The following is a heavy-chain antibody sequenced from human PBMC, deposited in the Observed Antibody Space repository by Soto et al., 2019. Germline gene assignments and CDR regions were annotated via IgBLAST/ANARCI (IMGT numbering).Heavy chain of an antibody. J-gene: IGHJ4*02. V-gene: IGHV4-59*01. CDR1: GGSMSSYY. D-gene: IGHD2-15*01. CDR2: FSYSWST. Sequence: SETLSLTCTVSGGSMSSYYWTWLRQSPGRGLEWIGYFSYSWSTYSYPSLKSRVTIAADTSKNQFSLRMNSMIAADTAVYYCARADPDASVGYWGQGTLVTVSS. CDR3: ARADPDASVGY.